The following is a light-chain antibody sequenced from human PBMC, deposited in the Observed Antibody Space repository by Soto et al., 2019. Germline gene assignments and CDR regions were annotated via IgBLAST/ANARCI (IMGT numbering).Light chain of an antibody. J-gene: IGKJ5*01. CDR3: QQSYTAPSIT. CDR1: QSISSS. Sequence: DIHMTQSPSSLSASLGDKVTITFRASQSISSSLNWYQQKSGKAPNLLIYGVSRLQGGVPSRFSGSGSGTDFTLSISSLQPEDFATYYCQQSYTAPSITFGQGTRLEIK. CDR2: GVS. V-gene: IGKV1-39*01.